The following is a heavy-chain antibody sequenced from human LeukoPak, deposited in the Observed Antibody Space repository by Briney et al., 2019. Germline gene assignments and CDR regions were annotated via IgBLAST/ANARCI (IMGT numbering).Heavy chain of an antibody. CDR3: AREGLYCSGGSCFMGLSQNPEKQNWFDP. CDR1: GYTFTSYG. CDR2: ISAYNGNT. D-gene: IGHD2-15*01. Sequence: ASVKVSCKASGYTFTSYGISWVRQAPGQGLEWMGWISAYNGNTNYAQKLQGRVTMTTDTSTSTAYMELRSLRSDDTAVYYCAREGLYCSGGSCFMGLSQNPEKQNWFDPWGQGTLVTVSS. J-gene: IGHJ5*02. V-gene: IGHV1-18*01.